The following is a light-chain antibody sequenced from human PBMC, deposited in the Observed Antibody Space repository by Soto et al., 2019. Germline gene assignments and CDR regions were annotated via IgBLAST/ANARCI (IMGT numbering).Light chain of an antibody. J-gene: IGLJ3*02. CDR2: LESSGSQ. CDR1: SGHRSYI. CDR3: ETWNSNTRV. V-gene: IGLV4-60*03. Sequence: QSVLTQSSSASASPGSSVNLTCTLSSGHRSYIIAWHQQQPGKAPRFLMRLESSGSQNKGSGVPDRFSGSSSGAARYLTISNLQSEDEADYYCETWNSNTRVFGGGTKVTVL.